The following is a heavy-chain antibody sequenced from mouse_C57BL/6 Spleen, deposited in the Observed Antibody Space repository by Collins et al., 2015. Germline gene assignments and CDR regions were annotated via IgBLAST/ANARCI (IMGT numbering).Heavy chain of an antibody. CDR2: ISSGGST. J-gene: IGHJ1*01. V-gene: IGHV5-6-5*01. CDR3: AREDYYGSNWYFDV. CDR1: GFTFSSYA. D-gene: IGHD1-1*01. Sequence: EVKLVESGGGLVKPGGSLKLSCAASGFTFSSYAMSWVRQTPEKRLEWVASISSGGSTYYPDSVKGRFTISRDNARNILYLQMSSLRSEDTAMYYCAREDYYGSNWYFDVWGAGTTVTVSS.